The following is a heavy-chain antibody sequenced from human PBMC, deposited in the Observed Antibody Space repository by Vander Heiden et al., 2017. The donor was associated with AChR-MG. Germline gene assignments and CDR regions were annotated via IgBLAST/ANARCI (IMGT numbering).Heavy chain of an antibody. CDR3: ARGSSSWLTDSGWFDP. J-gene: IGHJ5*02. Sequence: QVQLVQSGAEVKKPGASVTVSCKASGYTFTGYYMHWVRQAPGQGLDWMGWINPNSGGTNYAQKFQGRVTMTRDTSISTAYMELSRLRSDDTAVYYCARGSSSWLTDSGWFDPWGQGTLVTVSS. V-gene: IGHV1-2*02. D-gene: IGHD6-13*01. CDR1: GYTFTGYY. CDR2: INPNSGGT.